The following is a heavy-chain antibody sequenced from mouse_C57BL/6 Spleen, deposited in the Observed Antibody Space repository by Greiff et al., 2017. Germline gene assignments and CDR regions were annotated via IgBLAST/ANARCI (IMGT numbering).Heavy chain of an antibody. CDR1: GYTFPSYW. J-gene: IGHJ3*01. CDR3: ARGGWLLAY. Sequence: VQLQQPGAELVRPGSSVKLSCTASGYTFPSYWMPWVKQRPIQGLEWIGNIDPSDSEPHYNQKFKDKATLAVDNSSSTAYMQLSSLTSEDSAVYYGARGGWLLAYWGQGALVTVSA. D-gene: IGHD2-3*01. CDR2: IDPSDSEP. V-gene: IGHV1-52*01.